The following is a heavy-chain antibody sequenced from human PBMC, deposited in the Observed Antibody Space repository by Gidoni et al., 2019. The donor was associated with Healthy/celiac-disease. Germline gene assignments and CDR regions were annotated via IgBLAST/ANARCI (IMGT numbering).Heavy chain of an antibody. CDR3: ARRMAAAAPGY. Sequence: QVQLQQWGAGLLKPSETLSLTCAVYGGSFSGYYWSWIRQPPGKGLEWIGEINHSGSTNYNPSLKSRVTISVDTSKNQFSLKLSSVTAADTAVYYCARRMAAAAPGYWGQGTLVTVSS. V-gene: IGHV4-34*01. D-gene: IGHD6-13*01. CDR1: GGSFSGYY. CDR2: INHSGST. J-gene: IGHJ4*02.